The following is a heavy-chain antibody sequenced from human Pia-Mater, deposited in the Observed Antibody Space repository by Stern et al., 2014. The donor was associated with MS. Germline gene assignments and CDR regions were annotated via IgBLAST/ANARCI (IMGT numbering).Heavy chain of an antibody. CDR1: GFTLRSDG. J-gene: IGHJ6*02. CDR2: ISNDGNEK. CDR3: AKDRLFCSGGGCYAMDV. Sequence: VQLVESGGGVVQPGRSLRLSCAASGFTLRSDGMHWGRQAPGKGLEWGAVISNDGNEKYYTDSVKGRFTISRDNSKNTLYLQMNSLRTEDTAVYYCAKDRLFCSGGGCYAMDVWGQGTTVTVSS. V-gene: IGHV3-30*18. D-gene: IGHD2-15*01.